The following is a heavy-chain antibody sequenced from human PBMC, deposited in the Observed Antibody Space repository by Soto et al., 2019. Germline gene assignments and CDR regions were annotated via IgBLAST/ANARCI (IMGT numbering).Heavy chain of an antibody. Sequence: ASVKVSCKASGYTFTGYFMHWVRQAPGQGLEWMGWINPNSGASNFAQEFQGRVTMTRDTSISTAYMQLSRLRSDDTAVYYCSRSRFDRLVWTDYWGQGTLVTVSS. V-gene: IGHV1-2*02. J-gene: IGHJ4*02. CDR3: SRSRFDRLVWTDY. D-gene: IGHD3-10*01. CDR2: INPNSGAS. CDR1: GYTFTGYF.